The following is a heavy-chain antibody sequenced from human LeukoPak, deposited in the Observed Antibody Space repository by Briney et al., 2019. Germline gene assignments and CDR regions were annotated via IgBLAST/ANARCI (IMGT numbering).Heavy chain of an antibody. CDR1: GYTFTSYG. CDR3: ASERGYDSRTGYAY. CDR2: ISAYNGNT. J-gene: IGHJ4*02. Sequence: ASVKVSCKASGYTFTSYGISWVRQAPGQGLEWMGWISAYNGNTNYAQKLQGRVTMTTDTSTSTAYMELRSLRSDDTAVYYCASERGYDSRTGYAYWGQGTLVTVSS. D-gene: IGHD3/OR15-3a*01. V-gene: IGHV1-18*01.